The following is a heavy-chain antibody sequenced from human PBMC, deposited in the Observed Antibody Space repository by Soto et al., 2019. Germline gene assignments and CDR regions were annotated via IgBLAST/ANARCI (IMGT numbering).Heavy chain of an antibody. J-gene: IGHJ4*02. CDR1: GFTFSSYA. CDR3: ARDKGRSPLDY. Sequence: PGGSLRLSCAASGFTFSSYAMHWVRQAPGKGLEWVAVIAYDGRNKYYADSVKGRFTISRDNSKNTLYLQMNSLRIEDTAVYYCARDKGRSPLDYWGQGTLVTVSS. V-gene: IGHV3-30*04. D-gene: IGHD2-15*01. CDR2: IAYDGRNK.